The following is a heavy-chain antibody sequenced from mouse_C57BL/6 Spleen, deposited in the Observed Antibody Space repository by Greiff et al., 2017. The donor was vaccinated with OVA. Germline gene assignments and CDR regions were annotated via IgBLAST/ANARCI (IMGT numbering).Heavy chain of an antibody. J-gene: IGHJ2*01. CDR2: IDPNSGGT. CDR1: GYTFTSYW. Sequence: QVQLKESGAELVKPGASVKLSCKASGYTFTSYWMHWVKQRPGQGLEWIGRIDPNSGGTKYNEKFKSKATLTVDKPSSTAYMQLSSLTSEDSAVYYCARSNWDGTYFDYWGQGTTLTVSS. D-gene: IGHD4-1*01. CDR3: ARSNWDGTYFDY. V-gene: IGHV1-72*01.